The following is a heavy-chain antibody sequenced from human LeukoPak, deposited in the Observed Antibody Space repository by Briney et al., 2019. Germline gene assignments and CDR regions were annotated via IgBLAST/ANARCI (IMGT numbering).Heavy chain of an antibody. CDR1: GFTFSSYG. D-gene: IGHD3-22*01. Sequence: GGSLRLSCAASGFTFSSYGMHWVRQAPGKGLEWVGRIKSKTDGGTTDYAAPVKGRFTISRDDSKNTLYLQMNSLKTEDTAVYYCRVYYDTGVDFDYWGQGTLVTVSS. CDR2: IKSKTDGGTT. J-gene: IGHJ4*02. V-gene: IGHV3-15*01. CDR3: RVYYDTGVDFDY.